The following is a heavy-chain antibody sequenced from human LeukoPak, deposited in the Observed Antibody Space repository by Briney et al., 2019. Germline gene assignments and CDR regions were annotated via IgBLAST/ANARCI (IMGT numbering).Heavy chain of an antibody. CDR3: ARGAPSADLDY. J-gene: IGHJ4*02. CDR2: INPNSGNT. V-gene: IGHV1-8*03. CDR1: GYTFTGYY. D-gene: IGHD6-13*01. Sequence: APVKVSCKASGYTFTGYYMHWVRQAPGQGLEWMGWINPNSGNTGYAQKFQGRVTITRNTSISTAYMELSSLRSEDTAVYYCARGAPSADLDYWGQGTLVTVSS.